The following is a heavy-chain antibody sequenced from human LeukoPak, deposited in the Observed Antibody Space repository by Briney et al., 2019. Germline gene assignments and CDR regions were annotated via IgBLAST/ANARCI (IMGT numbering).Heavy chain of an antibody. CDR3: ARVGSSGSYNEDY. CDR2: IKKDGSEE. D-gene: IGHD1-26*01. Sequence: PGGSLRLSCAASGFTFSSYWMSWVRQAPGKGLEWVANIKKDGSEEFYVDSVKGRFTISRDNAKNSLYLQMNTLRAEDTAVYYCARVGSSGSYNEDYWGQGTLVTVSS. J-gene: IGHJ4*02. V-gene: IGHV3-7*01. CDR1: GFTFSSYW.